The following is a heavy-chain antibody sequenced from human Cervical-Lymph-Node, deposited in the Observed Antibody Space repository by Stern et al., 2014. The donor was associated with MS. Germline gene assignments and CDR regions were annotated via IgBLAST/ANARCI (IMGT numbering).Heavy chain of an antibody. D-gene: IGHD3-22*01. CDR2: ISNDNRYI. V-gene: IGHV3-21*01. CDR3: AKTKIVVLNCFDY. J-gene: IGHJ4*02. CDR1: GFTFASYS. Sequence: EVQLEESGGGLVKPGGSLRLSCAASGFTFASYSMNWVRQAPGKGLEWVSSISNDNRYIYYADSVKGRFTVSRDNAKNSLYLQMNSLRAEDTATYYCAKTKIVVLNCFDYWGQGALVTVSS.